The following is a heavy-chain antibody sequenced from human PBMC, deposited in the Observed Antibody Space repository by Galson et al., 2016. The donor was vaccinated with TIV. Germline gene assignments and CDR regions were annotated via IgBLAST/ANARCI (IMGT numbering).Heavy chain of an antibody. V-gene: IGHV3-23*01. CDR1: GFTFGSFA. J-gene: IGHJ4*02. Sequence: SLRLSCAASGFTFGSFAMAWVRQAPGKGLEWVSTISGAARSTYYSDSVKGRFTISRDNSKSTLFLQMDTPRADDTSIYYCATTGVTTGFEYWGQGALVTVSS. D-gene: IGHD4-17*01. CDR2: ISGAARST. CDR3: ATTGVTTGFEY.